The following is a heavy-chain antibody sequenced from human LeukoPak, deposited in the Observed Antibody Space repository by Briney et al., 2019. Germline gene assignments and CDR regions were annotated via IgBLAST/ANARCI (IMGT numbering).Heavy chain of an antibody. D-gene: IGHD2-2*01. J-gene: IGHJ6*02. CDR2: IYYTGSA. Sequence: PSETLSLTCTVSGGSVSSGDYYWSWIRQPPGKGLEWIGHIYYTGSANYNPSLKSRVTISVDTSKNQFSLKLSSVTAAVTAVYYCARERVVVVPAAPWYYYYGMDVWGQGTTVTVSS. CDR3: ARERVVVVPAAPWYYYYGMDV. CDR1: GGSVSSGDYY. V-gene: IGHV4-61*08.